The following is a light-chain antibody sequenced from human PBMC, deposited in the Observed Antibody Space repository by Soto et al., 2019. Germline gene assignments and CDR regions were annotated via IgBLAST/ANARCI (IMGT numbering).Light chain of an antibody. V-gene: IGKV4-1*01. Sequence: MLMTQSPDSLAVSLGERSTMNCKSRPSAVYSSNNKNYLAWYQQKPGQPPKLLIYWASTRESGVPDRFSGSGSGTDFTLTISSLQAEDVAVYYCQQYYSTPLTFGGGTKVDIK. CDR1: PSAVYSSNNKNY. J-gene: IGKJ4*01. CDR2: WAS. CDR3: QQYYSTPLT.